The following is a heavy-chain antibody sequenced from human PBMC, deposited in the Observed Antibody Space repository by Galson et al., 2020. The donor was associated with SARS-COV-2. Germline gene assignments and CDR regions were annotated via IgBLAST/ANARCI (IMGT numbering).Heavy chain of an antibody. CDR1: GIIFNEHA. Sequence: SLKISCVGSGIIFNEHAMHWVRQVPGKGPEWVSVIIWSGDPIDDADTVKGRFTITRDDAKNALYLQMNSLRPDDTALYFCIKDMTPGGADVWGQGTTVTVSS. V-gene: IGHV3-9*01. CDR2: IIWSGDPI. D-gene: IGHD4-17*01. J-gene: IGHJ6*02. CDR3: IKDMTPGGADV.